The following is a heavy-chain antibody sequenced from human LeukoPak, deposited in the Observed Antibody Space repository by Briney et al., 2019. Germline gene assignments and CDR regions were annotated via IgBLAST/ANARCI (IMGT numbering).Heavy chain of an antibody. CDR1: GFTFSIYA. D-gene: IGHD2-15*01. J-gene: IGHJ1*01. Sequence: GSSLRLSCASSGFTFSIYAIHWVRQAPCMGLEWLAVISYDCSNKYYADSVKGRFTISRDNSKNTLYLQMNSLRAEDTAVYYCARPYCSGGSCWGYFQHWGQGTLVTVSS. CDR2: ISYDCSNK. CDR3: ARPYCSGGSCWGYFQH. V-gene: IGHV3-30*04.